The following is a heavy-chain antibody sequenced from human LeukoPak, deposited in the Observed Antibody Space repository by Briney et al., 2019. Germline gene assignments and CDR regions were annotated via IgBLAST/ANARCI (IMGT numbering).Heavy chain of an antibody. J-gene: IGHJ4*02. D-gene: IGHD4-11*01. CDR2: TCSGGNS. V-gene: IGHV4-39*01. CDR3: ARRKAYSDFFDF. CDR1: GGSISISPYC. Sequence: PSETLSLTCTVSGGSISISPYCCDWIRQPPGKGLEWIGTTCSGGNSYYNLSLKSRVTILVDTSENQCSLNLRSVTAADTAVYFCARRKAYSDFFDFWGQGTLGTVSS.